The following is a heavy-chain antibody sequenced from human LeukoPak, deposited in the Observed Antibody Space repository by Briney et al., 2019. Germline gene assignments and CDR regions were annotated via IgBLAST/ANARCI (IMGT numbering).Heavy chain of an antibody. Sequence: GGSLRLSCAASGFTFSDYWMSWVRQAPGEGLEWVSVIYSGGSTYYADSVKGRSTISRDSSKNTLYLQMNSLRAEDTAVYYCARDLGSIDFYWGQGTLVTVSS. D-gene: IGHD3-3*01. J-gene: IGHJ4*02. CDR3: ARDLGSIDFY. V-gene: IGHV3-66*01. CDR1: GFTFSDYW. CDR2: IYSGGST.